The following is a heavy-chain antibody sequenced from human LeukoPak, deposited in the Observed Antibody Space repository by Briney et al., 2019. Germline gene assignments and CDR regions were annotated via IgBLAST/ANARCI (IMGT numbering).Heavy chain of an antibody. J-gene: IGHJ5*02. CDR2: LNTKSGGT. CDR3: ARGVSNWFDP. V-gene: IGHV1-2*06. Sequence: VASVKVSCKASGYTFSDNYLHWVRQAPGQGLEWMGQLNTKSGGTTYPREFQGRVTMTRDTSISTAYMELSRLRSDDTAVYYCARGVSNWFDPWGQGTLVTVSS. CDR1: GYTFSDNY.